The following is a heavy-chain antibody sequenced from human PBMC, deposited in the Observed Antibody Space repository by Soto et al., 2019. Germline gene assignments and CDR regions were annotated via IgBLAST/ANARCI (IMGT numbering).Heavy chain of an antibody. CDR1: GGTFSSYT. V-gene: IGHV1-69*02. CDR3: ASSTDILTGYPS. J-gene: IGHJ4*02. Sequence: QVQLVQSGAEVKKPGSSVKVSCKASGGTFSSYTISWVRQAPGQGLEWMGRIIPILGIANYAQKYQGRVTITADKSTSTAYMELSSLRSEDTAVYYCASSTDILTGYPSWRQGALVTVSS. CDR2: IIPILGIA. D-gene: IGHD3-9*01.